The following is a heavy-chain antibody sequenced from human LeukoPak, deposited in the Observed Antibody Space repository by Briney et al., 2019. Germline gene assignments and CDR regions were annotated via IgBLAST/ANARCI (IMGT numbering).Heavy chain of an antibody. Sequence: ASVKVSCKASGGTFSSYATSWVRQAPGQGLEWMGGIIPIFGTANYAQKFQGRVTITADKSTSTAYMELSSLRSEDTAVYYCARGGGFDYDILTGYYQFDYWGQGTLVTVSS. J-gene: IGHJ4*02. CDR3: ARGGGFDYDILTGYYQFDY. CDR1: GGTFSSYA. CDR2: IIPIFGTA. D-gene: IGHD3-9*01. V-gene: IGHV1-69*06.